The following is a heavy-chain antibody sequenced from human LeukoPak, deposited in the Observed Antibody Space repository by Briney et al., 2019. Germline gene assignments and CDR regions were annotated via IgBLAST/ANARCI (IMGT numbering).Heavy chain of an antibody. D-gene: IGHD6-13*01. J-gene: IGHJ4*02. Sequence: SGPTLVKPTQTLTLTCTFSGFSLSTSGVGVGWIRQPPGKVLEWLALIYWDDDKRYSPSLKSRLTVTKDTSKNQVVLTMTNMDPVDTATYYCAHRWVGSSWYWVYFDFWGQGTLVTVSS. CDR2: IYWDDDK. CDR1: GFSLSTSGVG. V-gene: IGHV2-5*02. CDR3: AHRWVGSSWYWVYFDF.